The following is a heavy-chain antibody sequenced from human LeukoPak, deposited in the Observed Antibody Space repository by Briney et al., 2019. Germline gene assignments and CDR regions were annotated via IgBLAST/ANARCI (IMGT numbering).Heavy chain of an antibody. CDR3: AKDKVRQDIVVVPAASFDY. D-gene: IGHD2-2*01. CDR1: GFTFRNYG. J-gene: IGHJ4*02. V-gene: IGHV3-30*18. CDR2: ISYDATNH. Sequence: GGSLRLSCAASGFTFRNYGMHWVRQAPGKGLEWLAFISYDATNHYYADSVKGRFTTSRDNSKNTLYLQMNSLRAEDTAVYYCAKDKVRQDIVVVPAASFDYWGQGTQVTVSS.